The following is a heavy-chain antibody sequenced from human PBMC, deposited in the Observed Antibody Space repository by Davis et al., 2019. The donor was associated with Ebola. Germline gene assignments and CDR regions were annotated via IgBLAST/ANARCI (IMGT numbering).Heavy chain of an antibody. V-gene: IGHV3-23*01. Sequence: GESLKISCAASGFTFSSYAMSWVRQAPGKGLEWVSAISGSGGSPYYADSVKGRFTISRDNSKNTLYLQMNSLRVDDTAVYYCAKARSSWTPFDYWGQGTLVTVSS. CDR3: AKARSSWTPFDY. CDR2: ISGSGGSP. J-gene: IGHJ4*02. CDR1: GFTFSSYA. D-gene: IGHD6-13*01.